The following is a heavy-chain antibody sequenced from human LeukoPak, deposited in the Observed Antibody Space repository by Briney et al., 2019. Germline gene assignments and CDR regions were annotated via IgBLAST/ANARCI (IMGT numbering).Heavy chain of an antibody. CDR2: ISAYNGNT. CDR1: GYTFVRYG. D-gene: IGHD5-18*01. CDR3: AKDEYSFGYYYYGMDV. Sequence: AASVKVSCKASGYTFVRYGVSWVRQAPGQGPEWMGWISAYNGNTNYAQKFQGRVTMTTDTSTSTAYMDLRSLRSDDTAVYHCAKDEYSFGYYYYGMDVWGQGTTVTVSS. J-gene: IGHJ6*02. V-gene: IGHV1-18*01.